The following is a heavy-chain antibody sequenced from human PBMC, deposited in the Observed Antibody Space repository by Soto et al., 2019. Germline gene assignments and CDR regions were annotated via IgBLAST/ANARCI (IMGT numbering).Heavy chain of an antibody. J-gene: IGHJ4*02. V-gene: IGHV4-34*01. D-gene: IGHD4-17*01. CDR2: INHSGST. CDR1: GGSFSGYY. CDR3: ARGLTTLGY. Sequence: SETLSLTCAVYGGSFSGYYWSWIRQPPGKGLEWIGEINHSGSTNYNPSLKSRVTISVDTSKNQFSLKLSSVTAADTAVYYCARGLTTLGYWGQGTLVTVSS.